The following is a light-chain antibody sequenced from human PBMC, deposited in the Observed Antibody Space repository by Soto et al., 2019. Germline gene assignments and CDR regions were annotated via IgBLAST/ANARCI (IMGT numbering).Light chain of an antibody. V-gene: IGLV2-23*02. Sequence: QSVLTQPASVSGSPGQSITISCSGTTSDVGIYNLVSWYQQHPGKAPKLVIYEVDKRPSGVSNRFSGSRSGNTASLTISGLQSEEEADYYCSSYAGSRRVFGGGTKLTVL. CDR1: TSDVGIYNL. CDR2: EVD. J-gene: IGLJ3*02. CDR3: SSYAGSRRV.